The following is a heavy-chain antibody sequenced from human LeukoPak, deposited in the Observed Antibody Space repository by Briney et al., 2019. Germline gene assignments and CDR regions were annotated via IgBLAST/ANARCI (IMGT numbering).Heavy chain of an antibody. Sequence: SETLSLTCAVSGGSISSGGYSWSWIRQPPGKGLEWIGYIYHSGGTYYNPSLKSRVTISVDRSKNQFSLKLSSVTAADTAVYYCARGGDYGAYYYGMDVWGQGTTVTVSS. CDR1: GGSISSGGYS. J-gene: IGHJ6*02. CDR3: ARGGDYGAYYYGMDV. D-gene: IGHD4-17*01. V-gene: IGHV4-30-2*01. CDR2: IYHSGGT.